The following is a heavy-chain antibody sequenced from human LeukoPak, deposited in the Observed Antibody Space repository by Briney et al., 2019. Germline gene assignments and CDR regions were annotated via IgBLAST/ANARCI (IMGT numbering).Heavy chain of an antibody. CDR2: ISGSGDTT. D-gene: IGHD3-10*01. Sequence: PGGSLRLSCAASGFTFSSYAMSWVRQAPGKGLERVSHISGSGDTTYYADSVKGRFTISRDNSKNTLYLRMNSLRADDTAVYYCAKDMEGSVADYFDYWGQGTLVTVSS. CDR3: AKDMEGSVADYFDY. V-gene: IGHV3-23*01. CDR1: GFTFSSYA. J-gene: IGHJ4*02.